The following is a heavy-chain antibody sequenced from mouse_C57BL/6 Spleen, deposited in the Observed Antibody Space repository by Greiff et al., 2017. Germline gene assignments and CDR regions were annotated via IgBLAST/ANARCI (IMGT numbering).Heavy chain of an antibody. Sequence: VQLKQSGPGLAKPSQTLSLTCSVTGYSITSDYWNWIRKFPGNKLEYMGYISYSGSTYYNPSPKSRISTTRDTSKNQYYLQLNSVTTEDTATYYCERQAYDYLDYWGQGTTLTVSS. CDR1: GYSITSDY. D-gene: IGHD2-3*01. CDR2: ISYSGST. CDR3: ERQAYDYLDY. V-gene: IGHV3-8*01. J-gene: IGHJ2*01.